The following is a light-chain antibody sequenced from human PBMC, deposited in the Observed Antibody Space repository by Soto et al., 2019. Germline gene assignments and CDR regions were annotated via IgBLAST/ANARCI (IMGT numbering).Light chain of an antibody. V-gene: IGKV1-33*01. CDR1: QDISNY. Sequence: DIQMTQSSSSLSASVGDRVTITCQASQDISNYLNWYQQKPGKAPKLLIYDASNLETGVPSRFSGSGTGTDFTSTISSLQPEDIATHYSQQYGNRLNFSQGTKG. CDR2: DAS. CDR3: QQYGNRLN. J-gene: IGKJ1*01.